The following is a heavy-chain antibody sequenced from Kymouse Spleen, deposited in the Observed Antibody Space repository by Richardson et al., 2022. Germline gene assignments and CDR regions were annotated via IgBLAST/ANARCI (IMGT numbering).Heavy chain of an antibody. J-gene: IGHJ3*02. CDR1: GFTFSSYG. CDR3: ARRNYGSGSYDAFDI. CDR2: IWYDGSNK. D-gene: IGHD3-10*01. V-gene: IGHV3-33*01. Sequence: QVQLVESGGGVVQPGRSLRLSCAASGFTFSSYGMHWVRQAPGKGLEWVAVIWYDGSNKYYADSVKGRFTISRDNSKNTLYLQMNSLRAEDTAVYYCARRNYGSGSYDAFDIWGQGTMVTVSS.